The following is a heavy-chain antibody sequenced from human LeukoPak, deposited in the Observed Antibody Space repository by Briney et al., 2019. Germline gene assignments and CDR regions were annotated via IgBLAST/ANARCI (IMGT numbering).Heavy chain of an antibody. CDR2: IYTSGST. V-gene: IGHV4-4*07. D-gene: IGHD3-22*01. CDR1: GDSISTYY. CDR3: AREVVIPYHFDY. Sequence: PSETLSLTCTVSGDSISTYYWSWIRQPAGKGLEWIGRIYTSGSTNYNPSLKSRVTMSVDTSKNQFSPKLSSVTAADTAVYYCAREVVIPYHFDYWGQRTLVTVSS. J-gene: IGHJ4*02.